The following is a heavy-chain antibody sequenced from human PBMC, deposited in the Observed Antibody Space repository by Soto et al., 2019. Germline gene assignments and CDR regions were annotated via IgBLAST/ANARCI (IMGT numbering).Heavy chain of an antibody. V-gene: IGHV1-69*13. CDR2: IIPIFGTA. CDR3: ASPILAAAVDRMDV. J-gene: IGHJ6*02. Sequence: SVKVSCKASGGTFSSYAISWVRQAPGQGLEWMGGIIPIFGTANYAQKFQGRVTITADESTSTAYMELSSLRSEDTAVYYCASPILAAAVDRMDVWGQGTTVTVSS. D-gene: IGHD6-13*01. CDR1: GGTFSSYA.